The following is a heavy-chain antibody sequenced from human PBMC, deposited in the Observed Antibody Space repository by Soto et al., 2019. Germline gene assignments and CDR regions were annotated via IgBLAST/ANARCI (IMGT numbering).Heavy chain of an antibody. CDR3: ARDIVVVVAARGIDYFDY. Sequence: VQLLESGGGLVQPGGSLRLSCAASGFTFSSYSMNWVRQAPGKGLEWVSSISSSSSYIYYADSVKGRFTISRDNAKNSLYLQMNSLRAEDTAVYYCARDIVVVVAARGIDYFDYWGQGTLVTVSS. J-gene: IGHJ4*02. CDR1: GFTFSSYS. D-gene: IGHD2-15*01. CDR2: ISSSSSYI. V-gene: IGHV3-21*01.